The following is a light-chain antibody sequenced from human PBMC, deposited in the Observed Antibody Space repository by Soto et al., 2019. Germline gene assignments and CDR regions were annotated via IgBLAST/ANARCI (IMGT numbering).Light chain of an antibody. J-gene: IGKJ4*01. V-gene: IGKV1-5*01. Sequence: DIQMTQSPSTLSASVGDRVTITCRASQSISSWLAWYQQKPGKAPKPLIYDASSLESGVPSRFSGSGSGTEFTLTISSLQPDDFATYYCQQYNSYLVTFGGGTKVEIK. CDR3: QQYNSYLVT. CDR1: QSISSW. CDR2: DAS.